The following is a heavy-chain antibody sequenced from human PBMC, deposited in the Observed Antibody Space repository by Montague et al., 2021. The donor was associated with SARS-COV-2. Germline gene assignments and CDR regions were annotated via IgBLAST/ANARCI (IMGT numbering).Heavy chain of an antibody. J-gene: IGHJ3*02. CDR1: GGSISSGGYY. CDR2: IYYSGST. D-gene: IGHD3-22*01. Sequence: TLSLTCTVSGGSISSGGYYWSWIRQHPGKGLEWIGYIYYSGSTYYNPSLKSRVTISVDTSKNQFSLKLSSVTAADTAVYYCARARITMRVVVNAFDIWGQGTMVTVSS. CDR3: ARARITMRVVVNAFDI. V-gene: IGHV4-31*03.